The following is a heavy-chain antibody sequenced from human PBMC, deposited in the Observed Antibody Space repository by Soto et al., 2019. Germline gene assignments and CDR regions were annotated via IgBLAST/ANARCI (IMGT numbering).Heavy chain of an antibody. Sequence: PGGSLRLSCAASGFTFSNYGMHWARQAPGKGLEWVAAILYDGSNKYYADSVKGRFTISRDNSKNTLYLQMNSLRAEDTAVYYCAKGSYRPHDYWGQGTLVTVSS. CDR1: GFTFSNYG. CDR2: ILYDGSNK. D-gene: IGHD1-26*01. J-gene: IGHJ4*02. V-gene: IGHV3-33*06. CDR3: AKGSYRPHDY.